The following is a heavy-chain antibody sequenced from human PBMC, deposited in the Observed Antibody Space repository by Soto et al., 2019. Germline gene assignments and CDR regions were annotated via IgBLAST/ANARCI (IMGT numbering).Heavy chain of an antibody. CDR3: ARIFQAAGRFGNWFDP. J-gene: IGHJ5*02. D-gene: IGHD6-13*01. Sequence: SGPTLVNPTQPLTLTCTFSGFSLSTSGMCVSWIRQPPGKALEWLARIDWDDDKYYSTSLKTRLTISKDTSKNQVVLTMTNMDPVDTATYYCARIFQAAGRFGNWFDPWGQGTLVTVSS. V-gene: IGHV2-70*11. CDR1: GFSLSTSGMC. CDR2: IDWDDDK.